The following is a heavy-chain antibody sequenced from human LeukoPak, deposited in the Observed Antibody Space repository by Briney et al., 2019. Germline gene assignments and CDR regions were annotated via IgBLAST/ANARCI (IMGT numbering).Heavy chain of an antibody. Sequence: PSETLSLTCTVSGGSISSYYWSWIRQPPGKGLEWIGYIYYSGSTNYNPSLKSRVTISVDTSKNQFSLKLSFVTAADTAVYYCARVTSGYSSSWYVDYWGQGTLVTVSS. CDR3: ARVTSGYSSSWYVDY. J-gene: IGHJ4*02. CDR2: IYYSGST. V-gene: IGHV4-59*01. D-gene: IGHD6-13*01. CDR1: GGSISSYY.